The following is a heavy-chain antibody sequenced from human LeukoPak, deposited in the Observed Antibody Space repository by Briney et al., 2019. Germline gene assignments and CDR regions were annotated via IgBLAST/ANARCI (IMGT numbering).Heavy chain of an antibody. CDR3: AKVRDTRDWYKDAFDI. J-gene: IGHJ3*02. CDR2: ITGTGGST. V-gene: IGHV3-23*01. D-gene: IGHD6-19*01. CDR1: GFTFTSYA. Sequence: GGSLRLSCAASGFTFTSYAMSWVRQAPGEGLEWVSAITGTGGSTYYAASVKGRFTVSRDNSKNTLYLQMSSLRAEDTAMYYCAKVRDTRDWYKDAFDIWGQGTRVTVSS.